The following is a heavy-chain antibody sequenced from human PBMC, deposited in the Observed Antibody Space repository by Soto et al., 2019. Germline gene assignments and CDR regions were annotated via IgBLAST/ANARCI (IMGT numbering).Heavy chain of an antibody. V-gene: IGHV4-59*01. D-gene: IGHD3-10*01. Sequence: QVQLQESGPGLVKPLETLSLTCTVPGGSITSYYWSLVRQPPGKGLEWIGYIYYNGNINYNPSLKSRLTTSLDTSKNQFSLSLSSVTAADTAVYYCANGRVYFGSEYWGQGTLVTVSS. CDR2: IYYNGNI. J-gene: IGHJ1*01. CDR1: GGSITSYY. CDR3: ANGRVYFGSEY.